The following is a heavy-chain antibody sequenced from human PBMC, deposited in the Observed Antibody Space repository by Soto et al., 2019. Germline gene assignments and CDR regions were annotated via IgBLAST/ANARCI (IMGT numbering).Heavy chain of an antibody. J-gene: IGHJ4*02. CDR2: MNPNSGNT. CDR3: ARRGGQWLAH. D-gene: IGHD6-19*01. CDR1: GDAFASYA. Sequence: KASCEDSGDAFASYASNWVRQATGQGLEWMGWMNPNSGNTGYAQKFQGRVTMTRNTSISTAYMELSSLRSEDTAVYYCARRGGQWLAHWGQGTLVTVSS. V-gene: IGHV1-8*01.